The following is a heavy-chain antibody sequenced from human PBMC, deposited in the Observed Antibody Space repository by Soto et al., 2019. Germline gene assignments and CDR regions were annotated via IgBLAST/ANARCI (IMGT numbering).Heavy chain of an antibody. CDR2: ISSSGSTI. CDR3: ARDPGSPVDAFDI. V-gene: IGHV3-48*03. J-gene: IGHJ3*02. Sequence: GGSLRLSCAASGFTFSSYEMNWVRQAPGKGLEWVSYISSSGSTIYYADSVKGRFTISRDNAKNSLYLQMSSLRAEDTAVYYCARDPGSPVDAFDIWGQGTMVTVSS. D-gene: IGHD3-10*01. CDR1: GFTFSSYE.